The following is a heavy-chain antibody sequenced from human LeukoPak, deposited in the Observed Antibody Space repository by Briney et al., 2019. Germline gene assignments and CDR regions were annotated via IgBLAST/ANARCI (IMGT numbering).Heavy chain of an antibody. J-gene: IGHJ4*02. V-gene: IGHV3-23*01. CDR2: IASDGDT. CDR3: ANEAHRHLDLHN. Sequence: GGSLRLSCAASGFTLRHFAMNWVRQAPGKGLEWVSSIASDGDTFYADAVKGRFTISRDISENTLHLQMNSLRADDTAHYFCANEAHRHLDLHNWGQGTLVTVSA. CDR1: GFTLRHFA. D-gene: IGHD5-24*01.